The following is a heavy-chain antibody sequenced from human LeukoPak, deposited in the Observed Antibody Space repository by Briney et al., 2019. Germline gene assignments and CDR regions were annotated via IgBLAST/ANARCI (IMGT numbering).Heavy chain of an antibody. Sequence: SETLSLTCTVSGGSISSYYWSWIRQPAGKGLEWIGRIYTSGSTNYNPSLKSRVTMSVDTSENQFSLTLSSVTAADTAVYYCARRNHYFYYMDVWGKGTTVTVSS. CDR3: ARRNHYFYYMDV. CDR1: GGSISSYY. V-gene: IGHV4-4*07. CDR2: IYTSGST. J-gene: IGHJ6*03.